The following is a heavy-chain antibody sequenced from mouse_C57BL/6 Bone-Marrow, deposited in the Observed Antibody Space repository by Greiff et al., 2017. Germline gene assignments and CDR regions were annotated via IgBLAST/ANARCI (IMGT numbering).Heavy chain of an antibody. D-gene: IGHD1-1*01. J-gene: IGHJ4*01. CDR2: IWSGGST. CDR1: GFSLTSYG. V-gene: IGHV2-2*01. Sequence: VKLVESGPGLVQPSQSLSITCTVSGFSLTSYGVHWVRQSPGKGLEWLGVIWSGGSTDYNAAFISRLSISKDNSKSQVFFKMNSLQADDTAIYYCARNSYYYGGYAMDYWGQGTSGTVSS. CDR3: ARNSYYYGGYAMDY.